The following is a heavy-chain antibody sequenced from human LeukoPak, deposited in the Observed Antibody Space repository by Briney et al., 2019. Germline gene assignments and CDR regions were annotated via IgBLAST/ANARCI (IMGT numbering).Heavy chain of an antibody. Sequence: SETLSLTCTVSGGSISSSSYYWGWIRQPPGKGLEWIGSIYYSGSTYYNPSLKSRVTISVDTSKNQFSLKLSSVTAADTAVYYCAREYNVVVPAGNYYGMDVWGQGTTVTVSS. V-gene: IGHV4-39*02. CDR1: GGSISSSSYY. D-gene: IGHD2-2*01. CDR2: IYYSGST. J-gene: IGHJ6*02. CDR3: AREYNVVVPAGNYYGMDV.